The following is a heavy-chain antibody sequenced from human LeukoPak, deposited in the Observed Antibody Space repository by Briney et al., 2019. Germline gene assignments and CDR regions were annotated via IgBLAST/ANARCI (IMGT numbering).Heavy chain of an antibody. CDR2: IRYDGSNK. J-gene: IGHJ4*02. CDR3: AKSIVQGIAVAGLDY. V-gene: IGHV3-30*02. CDR1: GFTFSSYG. D-gene: IGHD6-19*01. Sequence: GSLRLSCAASGFTFSSYGMHWVRQAPGKGLEWVAFIRYDGSNKYYADSVKGRFTISRDNSKNTLYLQMNSLRAEDTAVYYCAKSIVQGIAVAGLDYWGQGTLVTVSS.